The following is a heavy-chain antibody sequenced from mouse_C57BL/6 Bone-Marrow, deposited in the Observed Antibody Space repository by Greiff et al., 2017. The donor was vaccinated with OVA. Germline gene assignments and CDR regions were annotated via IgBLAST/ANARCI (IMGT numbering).Heavy chain of an antibody. CDR3: ARRYSNYVFDY. CDR1: GYTFTDYY. J-gene: IGHJ2*01. CDR2: INPNNGGT. V-gene: IGHV1-26*01. Sequence: VQLQQSGPELVKPGASVKISCKASGYTFTDYYMNWVKQSHGKSLEWIGDINPNNGGTSYNQKFKGKATLTVDKSSSTAYMELRSLTSEDSAVYYCARRYSNYVFDYWGQGTTLTVSS. D-gene: IGHD2-5*01.